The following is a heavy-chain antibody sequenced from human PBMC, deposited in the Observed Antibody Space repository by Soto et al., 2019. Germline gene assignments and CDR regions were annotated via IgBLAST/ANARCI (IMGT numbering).Heavy chain of an antibody. CDR3: ARDSSRGRSSGRGFDY. D-gene: IGHD6-19*01. V-gene: IGHV1-18*01. CDR1: GYTFTSYG. CDR2: ISAYNGNT. Sequence: ASVKVSCKASGYTFTSYGISWVRQAPGQGLEWMGWISAYNGNTNYAQKLQGRVTMTTDTSTSTAYMEPRSLRSDDTAVYYCARDSSRGRSSGRGFDYWGQGTLVTVSS. J-gene: IGHJ4*02.